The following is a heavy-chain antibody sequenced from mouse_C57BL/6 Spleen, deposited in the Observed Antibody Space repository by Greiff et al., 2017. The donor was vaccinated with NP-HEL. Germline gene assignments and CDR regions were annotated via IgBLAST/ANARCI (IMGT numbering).Heavy chain of an antibody. V-gene: IGHV1-61*01. D-gene: IGHD3-2*02. CDR1: GYTFTSYW. CDR3: ARNGDSSVEYAMDY. Sequence: QVQLQQPGAELVRPGSSVKLSCKASGYTFTSYWMDWVKQRPGQGLEWIGNIYPSDSETHYNQKFKDKATLTVDKSSSTAYMQLSSLTSEDSAVYYCARNGDSSVEYAMDYWGQGTSVTVSS. J-gene: IGHJ4*01. CDR2: IYPSDSET.